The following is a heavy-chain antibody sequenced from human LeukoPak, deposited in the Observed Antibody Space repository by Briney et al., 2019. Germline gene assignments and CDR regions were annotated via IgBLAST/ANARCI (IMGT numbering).Heavy chain of an antibody. CDR3: AKEDSGNMVTFFDY. CDR2: IFGSGATT. J-gene: IGHJ4*02. Sequence: GGSLRLSCAASGFTLRYYAMSWVRQAPGKGLEWVSDIFGSGATTNYADSVKGRFTISRDNSKNSVYLQMNSLRAEDTAIYYCAKEDSGNMVTFFDYWGQGTLVTVSS. V-gene: IGHV3-23*01. D-gene: IGHD2/OR15-2a*01. CDR1: GFTLRYYA.